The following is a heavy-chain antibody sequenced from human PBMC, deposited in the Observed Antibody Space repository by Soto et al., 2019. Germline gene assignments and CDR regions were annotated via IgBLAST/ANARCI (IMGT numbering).Heavy chain of an antibody. D-gene: IGHD1-1*01. J-gene: IGHJ6*03. CDR2: IKQDGSEK. Sequence: GGSLRLSCAASGFTFSSYWMSWVRQAPGKGLEWVANIKQDGSEKYYVDSVKGRFTISRDNAKNSLYLQMNSLRAEDTAVYYCARETERYNWNDALDYYYYYMDVWGKGTTVTVSS. V-gene: IGHV3-7*01. CDR1: GFTFSSYW. CDR3: ARETERYNWNDALDYYYYYMDV.